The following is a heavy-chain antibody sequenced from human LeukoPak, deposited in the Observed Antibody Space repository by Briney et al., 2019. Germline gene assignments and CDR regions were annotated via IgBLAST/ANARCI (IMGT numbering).Heavy chain of an antibody. Sequence: GGSLRLSCAASGFTFSSYAMSWVRQAPGKGLEWVSAISGSGGSTYYADSVKGRFTISRDNSKNTLYLQMNSLRAEDTAVYYCVKDERDSSGYYFNYYYYGMDVWGQGTTVTVSS. CDR3: VKDERDSSGYYFNYYYYGMDV. J-gene: IGHJ6*02. V-gene: IGHV3-23*01. CDR2: ISGSGGST. D-gene: IGHD3-22*01. CDR1: GFTFSSYA.